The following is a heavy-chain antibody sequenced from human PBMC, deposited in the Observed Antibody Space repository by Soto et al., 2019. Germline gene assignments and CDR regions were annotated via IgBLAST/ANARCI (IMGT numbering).Heavy chain of an antibody. Sequence: QVQLVQSGAEVKKPGSSVKVSCKASGGTFSSYAISWVRQAPGQGLEWMGGIIPIFGTANYAQKFQGRVTITADQCTSTAYMELSSLRSEDTAVYYCARDRLYGDYIGGPFDPWGQGTLVTVSS. J-gene: IGHJ5*02. CDR3: ARDRLYGDYIGGPFDP. CDR1: GGTFSSYA. CDR2: IIPIFGTA. D-gene: IGHD4-17*01. V-gene: IGHV1-69*01.